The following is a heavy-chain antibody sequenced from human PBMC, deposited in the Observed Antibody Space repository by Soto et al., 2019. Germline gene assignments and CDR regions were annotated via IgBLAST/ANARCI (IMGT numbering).Heavy chain of an antibody. CDR1: GGSFSGYY. CDR3: ARSEIYPHYYYGMDV. Sequence: SETLSLTCAVYGGSFSGYYWSWIRQPPGKGLEWIGEINHSGSTNYNPSLKSRVTISVDTSKNQFSLKLSSVTAADTAVYYCARSEIYPHYYYGMDVWGQGTTVTVSS. V-gene: IGHV4-34*01. CDR2: INHSGST. J-gene: IGHJ6*02.